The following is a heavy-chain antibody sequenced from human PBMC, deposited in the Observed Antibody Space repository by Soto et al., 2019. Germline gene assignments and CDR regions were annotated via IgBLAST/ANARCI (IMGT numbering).Heavy chain of an antibody. CDR3: ARGGPSYYYDSSGYPIY. J-gene: IGHJ4*02. V-gene: IGHV3-7*01. CDR1: GFTFSSYW. Sequence: GGSLRLSCAASGFTFSSYWMSWVRQAPGKGLEWVANIKQDGSEKYYVDSVKGRFTIFRDNAKNSLYLQMNSLRAEDTAVYYCARGGPSYYYDSSGYPIYWGQGTLVTVSS. CDR2: IKQDGSEK. D-gene: IGHD3-22*01.